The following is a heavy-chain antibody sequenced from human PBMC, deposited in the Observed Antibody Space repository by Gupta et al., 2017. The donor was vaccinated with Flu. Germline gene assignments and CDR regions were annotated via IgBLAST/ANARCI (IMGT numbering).Heavy chain of an antibody. J-gene: IGHJ4*02. D-gene: IGHD6-19*01. V-gene: IGHV3-74*01. CDR3: AREMAHSSAFDY. CDR2: IGSDGTRV. CDR1: YW. Sequence: YWMFWVRQVPGKGLAWVSRIGSDGTRVAYADSVKGRFTISRDNAKNTLYLQVNSLRAEDTAVYFCAREMAHSSAFDYWGQGTLLIVSS.